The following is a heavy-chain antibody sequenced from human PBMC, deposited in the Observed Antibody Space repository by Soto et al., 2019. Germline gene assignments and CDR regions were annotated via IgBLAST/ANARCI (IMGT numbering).Heavy chain of an antibody. V-gene: IGHV4-31*03. D-gene: IGHD3-3*01. Sequence: QVQLQESGPGLVKPSQTLSLTCTVSGGSISSGGYYWSWIRQHPGKGLEWIGYIYYSGSTYYNQSLKSRVTISVDTSKNQFSLKLSSVTAADTAVYYCARDQRFLEWRGTFDYWGQGTLVTVSS. CDR1: GGSISSGGYY. J-gene: IGHJ4*02. CDR2: IYYSGST. CDR3: ARDQRFLEWRGTFDY.